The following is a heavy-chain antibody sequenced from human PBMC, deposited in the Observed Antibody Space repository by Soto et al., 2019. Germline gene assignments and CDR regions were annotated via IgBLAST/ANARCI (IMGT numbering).Heavy chain of an antibody. CDR2: ISAYNGNT. D-gene: IGHD3-3*01. CDR1: GYTFTSYG. Sequence: ASVKVSCKASGYTFTSYGISWVRQSPGQGLEWMGWISAYNGNTNYAQKLQGRVTMTTDTSTGTAYMELRSLRSDDTAVYYCARGSYDFWSGYIPNYYYYYMDVWGKGTTVTVSS. CDR3: ARGSYDFWSGYIPNYYYYYMDV. V-gene: IGHV1-18*01. J-gene: IGHJ6*03.